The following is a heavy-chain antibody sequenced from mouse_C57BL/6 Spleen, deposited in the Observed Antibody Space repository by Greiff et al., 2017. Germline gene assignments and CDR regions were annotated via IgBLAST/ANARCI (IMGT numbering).Heavy chain of an antibody. CDR1: GFTFSSYG. J-gene: IGHJ2*01. Sequence: EVMLVESGGELVKPGGSLKLSCAASGFTFSSYGMSWVRQTPDKRLEWVATISSGGSYTYYPDSVKGRFTISRDNAKNTLYLQMSSLKSEDTAMYYCARRSLQEYYFDYWGQGTTLTVSS. CDR2: ISSGGSYT. CDR3: ARRSLQEYYFDY. V-gene: IGHV5-6*02.